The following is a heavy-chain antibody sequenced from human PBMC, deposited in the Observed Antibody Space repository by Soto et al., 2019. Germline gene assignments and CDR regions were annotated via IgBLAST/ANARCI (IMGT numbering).Heavy chain of an antibody. CDR3: ERGPDYAGYIDD. Sequence: QVRLVQSGAEVKKPGSSLKVSCKASGGTFSNHAINWVRQAPGQGPEWMGVFILPFGTPNYAQRFQGRVTITADESMTTAYMELNGLRSEDTAVYYCERGPDYAGYIDDCGQGSLVTVSS. J-gene: IGHJ4*02. CDR2: FILPFGTP. V-gene: IGHV1-69*13. CDR1: GGTFSNHA. D-gene: IGHD4-17*01.